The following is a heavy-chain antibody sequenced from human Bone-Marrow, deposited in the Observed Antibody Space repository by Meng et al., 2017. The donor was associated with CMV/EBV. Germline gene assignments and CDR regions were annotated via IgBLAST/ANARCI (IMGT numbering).Heavy chain of an antibody. CDR3: ARGRTTWGY. CDR2: INHSGST. V-gene: IGHV4-34*01. Sequence: SETLSLTCAVYGGSFSSYYWSWIRQPPGKGLEWIGEINHSGSTNYHPSLKSRVTRSVDTSKNQFSLKRSSVTAAETAVYYRARGRTTWGYWGQGTLVTVSS. CDR1: GGSFSSYY. D-gene: IGHD1-1*01. J-gene: IGHJ4*02.